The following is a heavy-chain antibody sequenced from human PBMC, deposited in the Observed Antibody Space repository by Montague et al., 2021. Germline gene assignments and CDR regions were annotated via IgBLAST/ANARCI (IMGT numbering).Heavy chain of an antibody. D-gene: IGHD6-25*01. V-gene: IGHV3-74*01. Sequence: SLRLSCAASGFTFSNYFMHWVRQAPGKGLVWVSHIKYDGSRTGSADFVKGRFTISIDNAKNTLYLQMNSRGVDDTAVYYCARSAFAAALDPWGQGTLVTVSS. J-gene: IGHJ5*02. CDR1: GFTFSNYF. CDR3: ARSAFAAALDP. CDR2: IKYDGSRT.